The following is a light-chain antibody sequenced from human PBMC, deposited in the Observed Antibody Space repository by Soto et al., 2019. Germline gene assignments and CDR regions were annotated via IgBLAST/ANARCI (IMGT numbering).Light chain of an antibody. J-gene: IGLJ2*01. CDR2: EVS. V-gene: IGLV2-14*01. Sequence: QSALTQPASVSGSPGQSITISCTGTSSDVGGYNYVSWYQQNPGKAPKLMIYEVSNRPSSVANSFSGSKSGNTASLTISGLQAEDAADYYCSSYTSSSTPHVVFGGGTKPTVL. CDR3: SSYTSSSTPHVV. CDR1: SSDVGGYNY.